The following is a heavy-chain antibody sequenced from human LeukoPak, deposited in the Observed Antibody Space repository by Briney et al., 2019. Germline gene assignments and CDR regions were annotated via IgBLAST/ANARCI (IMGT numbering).Heavy chain of an antibody. V-gene: IGHV4-34*01. Sequence: SETLSLPCAVYGGPFNGYYWRWIRQPPGKGLEWSGEINHSGNTNHNPSLKSRVTISVDTSKRQISLKVTSVTAADTAVYYCARAKEYGYNYGPGFGFDPWGQGTPVGVSS. CDR3: ARAKEYGYNYGPGFGFDP. D-gene: IGHD5-18*01. J-gene: IGHJ5*01. CDR2: INHSGNT. CDR1: GGPFNGYY.